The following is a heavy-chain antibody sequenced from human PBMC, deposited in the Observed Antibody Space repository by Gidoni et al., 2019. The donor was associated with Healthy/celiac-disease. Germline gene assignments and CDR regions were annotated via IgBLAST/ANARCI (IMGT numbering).Heavy chain of an antibody. CDR1: GGSFSGYY. V-gene: IGHV4-34*01. CDR3: ARGGIAAAGTTGNFDY. D-gene: IGHD6-13*01. CDR2: INHSGST. Sequence: QVQLQQWGAGLLKPSETLSLTCAVYGGSFSGYYWSWIRQPPGKGLEWIGEINHSGSTNYNPSLKSRVTISVDTSKNQFSLKLSSVTAADTAVYYCARGGIAAAGTTGNFDYWGQGTLVTVSS. J-gene: IGHJ4*02.